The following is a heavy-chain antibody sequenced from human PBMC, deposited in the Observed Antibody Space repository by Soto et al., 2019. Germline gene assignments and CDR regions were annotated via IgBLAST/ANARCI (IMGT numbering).Heavy chain of an antibody. D-gene: IGHD5-12*01. CDR3: ARVSGVDIVATIKSQPGPRYYYYGMDV. Sequence: GASVKVSCKASGGTFSSYAISWVRQAPGQGLEWMGRIIPIFGTANYAQKFQGRVTITADESTSTAYMELSSLRSEDTAVYYCARVSGVDIVATIKSQPGPRYYYYGMDVWGQGTTVTVSS. CDR1: GGTFSSYA. V-gene: IGHV1-69*13. J-gene: IGHJ6*02. CDR2: IIPIFGTA.